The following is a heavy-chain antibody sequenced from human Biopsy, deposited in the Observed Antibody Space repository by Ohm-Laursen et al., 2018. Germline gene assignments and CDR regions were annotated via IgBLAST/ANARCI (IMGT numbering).Heavy chain of an antibody. CDR3: ARATNSTGWPYYYFYGMDV. CDR1: GGSISNYF. J-gene: IGHJ6*02. V-gene: IGHV4-59*07. D-gene: IGHD2/OR15-2a*01. CDR2: IYYSGST. Sequence: SDTLSLTCAVSGGSISNYFWTWIRQTPGKGLEWIGYIYYSGSTNYNPSLKSRVTISVDTSKNQFSLRLNSVTAADTAVYYCARATNSTGWPYYYFYGMDVWGQGTTVTVSS.